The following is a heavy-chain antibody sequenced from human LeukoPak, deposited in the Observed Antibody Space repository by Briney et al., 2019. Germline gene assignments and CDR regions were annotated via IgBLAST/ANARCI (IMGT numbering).Heavy chain of an antibody. CDR2: IYTSGST. J-gene: IGHJ5*02. CDR1: GGSISSYY. Sequence: SETLSLTCTVSGGSISSYYWSWIRQPPGKGLEWIGYIYTSGSTNCNPSLKSRVTISVDTSKNQFSLKLSSVTAADTAVYYCARQWAPNYDLRFDPWGQGTLVTVSS. CDR3: ARQWAPNYDLRFDP. D-gene: IGHD3-3*01. V-gene: IGHV4-4*09.